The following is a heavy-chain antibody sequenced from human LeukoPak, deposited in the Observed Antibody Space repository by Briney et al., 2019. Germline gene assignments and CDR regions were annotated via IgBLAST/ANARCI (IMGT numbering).Heavy chain of an antibody. Sequence: ASVRVSCKASGYTFTSYCMHWVRQAPGQGLEWMGVVNPSSGSTTYSQKFQGRVTMTRDTSTSTVYMDLGSLRSDDTAVYYCARAVGPRGGNWFDPWGQGTLVTVSS. V-gene: IGHV1-46*01. D-gene: IGHD1-26*01. CDR2: VNPSSGST. CDR1: GYTFTSYC. CDR3: ARAVGPRGGNWFDP. J-gene: IGHJ5*02.